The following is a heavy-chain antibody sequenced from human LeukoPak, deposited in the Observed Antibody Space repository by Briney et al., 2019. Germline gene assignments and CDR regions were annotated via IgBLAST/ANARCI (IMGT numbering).Heavy chain of an antibody. CDR3: AKEGGQVPGPLVVAGTYYFDY. V-gene: IGHV1-46*01. Sequence: ASVKVSCKASGYTFTSNHIHWVRQAPGQGLEWMGIINPSGRSTNYAQKFQGRVTMTSDTSTSTVFMELSSLRSEDTAVYYCAKEGGQVPGPLVVAGTYYFDYWGQGTLFTVSS. J-gene: IGHJ4*02. CDR1: GYTFTSNH. D-gene: IGHD2-15*01. CDR2: INPSGRST.